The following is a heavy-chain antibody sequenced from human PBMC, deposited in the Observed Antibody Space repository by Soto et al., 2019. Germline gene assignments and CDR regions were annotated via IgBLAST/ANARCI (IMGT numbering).Heavy chain of an antibody. CDR3: ARDQSRLQLRSGDDAFDI. J-gene: IGHJ3*02. CDR2: INPNSGGT. D-gene: IGHD3-16*01. Sequence: GASVKVSCKASGYTFTGYYIHWVRQAPGQGHEWMGWINPNSGGTKYAQKFQGWVTMTRDTSISTAYMELSRLRSDDTAVYYCARDQSRLQLRSGDDAFDIWGQGTMVTVSS. CDR1: GYTFTGYY. V-gene: IGHV1-2*04.